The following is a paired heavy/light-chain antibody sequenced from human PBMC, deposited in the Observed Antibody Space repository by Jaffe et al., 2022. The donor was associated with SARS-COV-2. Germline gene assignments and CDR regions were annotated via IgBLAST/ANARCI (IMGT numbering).Heavy chain of an antibody. CDR2: ISHSGDNT. V-gene: IGHV3-23*01. J-gene: IGHJ6*02. CDR3: AKTAMTTNRRGKVFYYGMDV. Sequence: EVQLLASGGGLVQPGGSMRLSCTASGLSFSDYAMTWVRQAPGRGLEWVSGISHSGDNTYYADSAKGRFTVSRDNSKNALYLQMINLRAEDAAVYYCAKTAMTTNRRGKVFYYGMDVWGQGSTITVSS. CDR1: GLSFSDYA. D-gene: IGHD3-16*01.
Light chain of an antibody. V-gene: IGLV1-51*01. CDR2: DDN. J-gene: IGLJ3*02. Sequence: QSVLTQTPSVSAAPGQKVTISCSGSSSNIGDNSVAWYQQLPGTAPKLLIYDDNKRPSGIPDRFSGSKSDTSATLGITGLQTGDEADYYCGTWDSSLSAGVFGGGTKLTVL. CDR3: GTWDSSLSAGV. CDR1: SSNIGDNS.